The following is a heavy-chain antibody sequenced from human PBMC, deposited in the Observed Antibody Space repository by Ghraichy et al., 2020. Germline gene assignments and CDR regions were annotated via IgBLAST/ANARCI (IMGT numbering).Heavy chain of an antibody. Sequence: SQTLSLTCTVSGGSISSSSYYWGWIRQPPGKGLEWIGSIYYSGSTYYNPSLKSRVTISVDTSKNQFSLKLSSVTAADTAVYYCASVDCSGGSCYSNYYYGMDVWGQGTTVTVSS. D-gene: IGHD2-15*01. CDR2: IYYSGST. CDR1: GGSISSSSYY. J-gene: IGHJ6*02. V-gene: IGHV4-39*01. CDR3: ASVDCSGGSCYSNYYYGMDV.